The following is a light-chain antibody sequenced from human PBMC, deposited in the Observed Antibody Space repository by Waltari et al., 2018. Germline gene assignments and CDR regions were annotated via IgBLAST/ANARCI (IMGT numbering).Light chain of an antibody. J-gene: IGKJ4*01. CDR2: AAS. CDR3: PQRSTWLT. Sequence: EIVLTQYPATLSWSPGERATLSCRASQSVSSYLAWYQQKPGQAPRLLIYAASNRATGIPARFSGSGSGTDFTLTISSLEPEDFAVYYCPQRSTWLTFGGGTKVEIK. CDR1: QSVSSY. V-gene: IGKV3-11*01.